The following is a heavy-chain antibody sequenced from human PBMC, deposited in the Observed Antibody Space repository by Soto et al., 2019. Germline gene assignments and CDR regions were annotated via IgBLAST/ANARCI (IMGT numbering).Heavy chain of an antibody. CDR1: GFTVSSKY. CDR3: AREWIAARLRGVYYYGMDV. J-gene: IGHJ6*02. D-gene: IGHD6-6*01. CDR2: IYSGGST. Sequence: PGGSLRLSCAASGFTVSSKYMSWVCQAPGKGLEWVSVIYSGGSTYYADSVKGRFTISRDNSKNTLYLQMNSLRAEDTAVYYCAREWIAARLRGVYYYGMDVWGQGTTVTVSS. V-gene: IGHV3-53*01.